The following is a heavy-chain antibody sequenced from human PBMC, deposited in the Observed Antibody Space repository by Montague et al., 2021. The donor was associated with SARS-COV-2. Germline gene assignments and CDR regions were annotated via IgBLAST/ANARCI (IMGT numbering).Heavy chain of an antibody. D-gene: IGHD3/OR15-3a*01. CDR1: GFSLSNSGVG. Sequence: PALVKPTQTLTLTCTFSGFSLSNSGVGVGWIRQPPGKALEWLALVYWDGDKRYSPSLKSRLSITTDTSKSQVVLAMTNVDPVDTATYLCEHRQYDFLTGQGGADYWGQGVLVTVSS. CDR3: EHRQYDFLTGQGGADY. J-gene: IGHJ4*02. V-gene: IGHV2-5*02. CDR2: VYWDGDK.